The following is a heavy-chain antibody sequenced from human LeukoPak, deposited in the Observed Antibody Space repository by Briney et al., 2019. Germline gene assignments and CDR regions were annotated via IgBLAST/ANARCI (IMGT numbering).Heavy chain of an antibody. CDR3: AKDFSRLGDFWSGYWFN. CDR1: GFTFSSYA. J-gene: IGHJ4*02. Sequence: TGGSLRLSCAASGFTFSSYAMSWVRQASGKGLEWVSAISGSGGSTYYADSVKGRFTISRDNSKNTLYLQINSLRAEDTAVYYCAKDFSRLGDFWSGYWFNWGQGTLVTVSS. CDR2: ISGSGGST. V-gene: IGHV3-23*01. D-gene: IGHD3-3*01.